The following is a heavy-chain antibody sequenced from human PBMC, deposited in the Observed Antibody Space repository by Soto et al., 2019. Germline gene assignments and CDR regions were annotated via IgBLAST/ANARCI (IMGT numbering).Heavy chain of an antibody. J-gene: IGHJ6*02. D-gene: IGHD6-13*01. CDR1: GGSISSSSYY. Sequence: SETLSLTCTVSGGSISSSSYYWGWIRQPPGKGLEWIGSIYYSGSTYYNPSLKSRVTISVDTSKNQFSLKLSSVTAADTAVYYYARDRKIAAPSLYGTDVWGQGTTVTGSS. V-gene: IGHV4-39*07. CDR2: IYYSGST. CDR3: ARDRKIAAPSLYGTDV.